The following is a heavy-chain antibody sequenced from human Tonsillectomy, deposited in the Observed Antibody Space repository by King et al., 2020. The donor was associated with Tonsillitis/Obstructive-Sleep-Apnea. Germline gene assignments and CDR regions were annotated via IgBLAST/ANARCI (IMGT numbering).Heavy chain of an antibody. J-gene: IGHJ4*02. CDR3: TRPLGGTDPN. CDR1: GFTFSGSA. V-gene: IGHV3-73*01. D-gene: IGHD3/OR15-3a*01. CDR2: IRSKANSYAT. Sequence: VQLQESGGGLVQPGGSLKLSCAASGFTFSGSAMHWVRQASGKGLEWVGRIRSKANSYATAYAASVKGRFTISRDDSKNTAYLQMNSLKTEDTAVYYCTRPLGGTDPNWGQGTLVTVSS.